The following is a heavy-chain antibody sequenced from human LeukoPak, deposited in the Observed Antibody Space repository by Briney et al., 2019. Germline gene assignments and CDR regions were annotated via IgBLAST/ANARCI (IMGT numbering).Heavy chain of an antibody. J-gene: IGHJ4*02. CDR3: ARDGARRNYGDYADLYYFDY. CDR2: INAGNGNT. V-gene: IGHV1-3*01. Sequence: ASVKVSCKASGYTFTSYAMHWVRQAPGQRLEWMGWINAGNGNTKYSQKFQGRVTITRDTSASTAYMELSSLRSEDTAVYYCARDGARRNYGDYADLYYFDYWGQGTLVTVSS. CDR1: GYTFTSYA. D-gene: IGHD4-17*01.